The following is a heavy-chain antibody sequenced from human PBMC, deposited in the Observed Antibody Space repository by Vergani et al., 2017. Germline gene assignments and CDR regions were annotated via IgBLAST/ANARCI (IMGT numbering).Heavy chain of an antibody. V-gene: IGHV1-18*01. CDR2: ISAYNGNT. J-gene: IGHJ6*04. D-gene: IGHD6-6*01. CDR1: GYTFTSYG. CDR3: ARDVPYSSSWGESLDV. Sequence: QVQLVQSGAEVKKPGASVKVSCKASGYTFTSYGISWVRQAPGQGLEWMGWISAYNGNTNYAQTLQGRVTMTTDTTTSTAYMELRSLRADDTAVYYCARDVPYSSSWGESLDVWGKGTTVTVSS.